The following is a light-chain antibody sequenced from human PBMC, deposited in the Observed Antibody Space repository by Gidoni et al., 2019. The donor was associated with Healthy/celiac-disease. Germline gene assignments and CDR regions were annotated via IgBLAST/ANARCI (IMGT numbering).Light chain of an antibody. V-gene: IGKV1-13*02. Sequence: IQLTQSPSSLSASVRDRVTITCRASQGFSSALAWYQQKPGKAPKLLIYDASSLESGVPSRFSGSGSGTDFTLTISSLQPEDFATYYCQQFNSYPITFGQGTRLCIK. CDR2: DAS. CDR1: QGFSSA. CDR3: QQFNSYPIT. J-gene: IGKJ5*01.